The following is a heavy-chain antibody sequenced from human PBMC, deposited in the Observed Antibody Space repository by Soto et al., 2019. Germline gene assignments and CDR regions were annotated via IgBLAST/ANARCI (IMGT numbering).Heavy chain of an antibody. D-gene: IGHD3-10*01. J-gene: IGHJ6*02. Sequence: QVQLVESGGGVVHPGRSLRLSCAASGFPFSRYDMHWVRQAPGKGLEWVAVLWFDGSNEYYADSVQGRFTISRDNSKNTLYLQMDSLRAEDTAVYYCAKVLYASESFDSEEAPYGMDVWGQATTVTVSS. CDR1: GFPFSRYD. CDR3: AKVLYASESFDSEEAPYGMDV. V-gene: IGHV3-33*06. CDR2: LWFDGSNE.